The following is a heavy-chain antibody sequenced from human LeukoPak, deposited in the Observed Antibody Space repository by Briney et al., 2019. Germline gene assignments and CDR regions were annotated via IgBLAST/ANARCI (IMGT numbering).Heavy chain of an antibody. CDR1: GFSLSTSGVG. Sequence: SGPTLVKPTQTLTRTCTFSGFSLSTSGVGVGWFRQPPRKALEWLALIYWDDAKRYSPSLKNRLTITQDTSNKQVVLTMTNMDPVDTATYYCAHEKRYSFDLFADWGQGTLVTVSS. D-gene: IGHD5-18*01. J-gene: IGHJ4*02. CDR2: IYWDDAK. V-gene: IGHV2-5*02. CDR3: AHEKRYSFDLFAD.